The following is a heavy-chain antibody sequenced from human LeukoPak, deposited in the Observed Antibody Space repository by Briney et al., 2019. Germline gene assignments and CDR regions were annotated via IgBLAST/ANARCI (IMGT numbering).Heavy chain of an antibody. Sequence: ASVKVSCKASGYTRTSYYMHWVRQAPGQGLEWMGKINPSGGSTSYAQKFQGRVTVTRDTSTSTVYMEVSSLTSEDTGVYYCARGAGSSSWYYYYGMDVWGQGTTVTVSS. D-gene: IGHD6-13*01. CDR2: INPSGGST. CDR1: GYTRTSYY. CDR3: ARGAGSSSWYYYYGMDV. V-gene: IGHV1-46*01. J-gene: IGHJ6*02.